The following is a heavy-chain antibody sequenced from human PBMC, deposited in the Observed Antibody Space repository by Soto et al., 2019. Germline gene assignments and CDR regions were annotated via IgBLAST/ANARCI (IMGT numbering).Heavy chain of an antibody. CDR2: IKGYNGNA. CDR1: GYTFTTYG. Sequence: QVQLVQSGAEVKKPGASVTVSCKASGYTFTTYGVSWVRQATGQGLEWLGWIKGYNGNAKYAENLQGRVTMTTDTSTSTAYMELRSLRSDDTAVYYCARMGDVPYYYYGMDVWGQGTTVTVSS. J-gene: IGHJ6*02. D-gene: IGHD3-16*01. CDR3: ARMGDVPYYYYGMDV. V-gene: IGHV1-18*01.